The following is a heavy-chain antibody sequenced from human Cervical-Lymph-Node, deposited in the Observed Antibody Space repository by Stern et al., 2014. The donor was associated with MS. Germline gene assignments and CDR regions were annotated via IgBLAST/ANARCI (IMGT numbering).Heavy chain of an antibody. Sequence: EVQLVESGGGLVQPGGSLRLSCSASGFSFSSSAMHWIRQAPGKGLEYVSEISRNGDDTYYTDSVKGRFTISRDNSKNTLYLQMSSLRTDDTAVYFCVKDLLHNSNGFVYWGQGTLVTVSS. CDR3: VKDLLHNSNGFVY. D-gene: IGHD1-20*01. CDR2: ISRNGDDT. J-gene: IGHJ5*01. CDR1: GFSFSSSA. V-gene: IGHV3-64D*06.